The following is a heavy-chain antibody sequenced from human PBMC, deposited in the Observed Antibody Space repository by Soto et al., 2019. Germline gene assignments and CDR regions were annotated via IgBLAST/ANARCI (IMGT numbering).Heavy chain of an antibody. V-gene: IGHV3-30-3*01. CDR1: GFTFSSYG. CDR2: ISYDGSNK. CDR3: AKDRYSTGWRGNDYFYGVDI. D-gene: IGHD6-19*01. J-gene: IGHJ6*02. Sequence: GGSLRLSCAASGFTFSSYGVHWVRQAPGKGLEWVAVISYDGSNKHYADSVKGRFTISRDNSKTTLYLQMNSLRAEDPAVYYCAKDRYSTGWRGNDYFYGVDIRGQGTSVPASS.